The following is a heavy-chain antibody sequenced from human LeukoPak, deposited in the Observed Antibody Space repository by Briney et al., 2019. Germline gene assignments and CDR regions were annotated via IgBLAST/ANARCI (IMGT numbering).Heavy chain of an antibody. CDR1: GFNVSRNY. J-gene: IGHJ4*02. D-gene: IGHD6-19*01. CDR2: LYGAGST. V-gene: IGHV3-53*04. Sequence: GGSLRLSCAASGFNVSRNYMSWVRQAPGKGLEWDSVLYGAGSTYYADSVKGRFTISRHDSHNTLFLQMNSLRAEDTAVYYCARGVTPGFSTGRIEFWGQGTLVTVSS. CDR3: ARGVTPGFSTGRIEF.